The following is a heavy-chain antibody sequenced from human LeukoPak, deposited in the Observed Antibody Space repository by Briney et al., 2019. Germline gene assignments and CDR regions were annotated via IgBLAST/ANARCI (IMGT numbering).Heavy chain of an antibody. CDR3: ARDPLYYGDLRRYLDMDV. V-gene: IGHV1-2*02. Sequence: GASVKVSCKASGYTFTGYYMHWVRQAPGQGLEWMGWINPNSGGTNYAQKFQGRVTMTRDTSISTAYMELSRLRSDDTAVYYCARDPLYYGDLRRYLDMDVWGKGTTVTISS. CDR2: INPNSGGT. D-gene: IGHD4-17*01. J-gene: IGHJ6*03. CDR1: GYTFTGYY.